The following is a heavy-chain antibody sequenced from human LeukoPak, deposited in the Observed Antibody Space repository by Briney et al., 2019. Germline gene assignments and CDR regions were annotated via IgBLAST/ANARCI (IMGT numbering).Heavy chain of an antibody. CDR2: INPSGGST. CDR3: ARDWGIQQWPPSYFDY. V-gene: IGHV1-46*01. CDR1: GYTFTSYY. Sequence: ASVKVSCKASGYTFTSYYMHWVRQAPGQGLEWMGIINPSGGSTSYAQKFQGRVTMTRDTSTSTVYMGLSSLRSEDTAMYYCARDWGIQQWPPSYFDYWGQGTLVTVS. D-gene: IGHD5-18*01. J-gene: IGHJ4*02.